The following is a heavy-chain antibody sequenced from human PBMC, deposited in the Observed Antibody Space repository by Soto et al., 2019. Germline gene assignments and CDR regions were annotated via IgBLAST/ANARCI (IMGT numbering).Heavy chain of an antibody. CDR1: GDTFTNFG. CDR2: IATYNSNR. J-gene: IGHJ5*02. Sequence: HLVQSGPEVKKPGASVTVSCKTSGDTFTNFGLSWVRQAPGQGLEWMGWIATYNSNRNYAQKFQGRITLTTDTSTSTAYMELKSLGYDDKAVYYCARVLRGVVNWFDPWGQGTLVTVSS. CDR3: ARVLRGVVNWFDP. V-gene: IGHV1-18*01. D-gene: IGHD3-10*01.